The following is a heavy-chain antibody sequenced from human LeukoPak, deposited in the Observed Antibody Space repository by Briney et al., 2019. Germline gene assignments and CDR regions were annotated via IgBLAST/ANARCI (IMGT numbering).Heavy chain of an antibody. D-gene: IGHD6-19*01. J-gene: IGHJ4*02. V-gene: IGHV3-23*03. Sequence: GGSLRLSCAASGFTFRNYAMSWVRQAPGKGLEWVSVIYSDGNTYYADSVKGRFTISRDNSRNTVYLQMNSLRAEDTALYYCARSGSGWFDYWGQGTLVTVSS. CDR1: GFTFRNYA. CDR2: IYSDGNT. CDR3: ARSGSGWFDY.